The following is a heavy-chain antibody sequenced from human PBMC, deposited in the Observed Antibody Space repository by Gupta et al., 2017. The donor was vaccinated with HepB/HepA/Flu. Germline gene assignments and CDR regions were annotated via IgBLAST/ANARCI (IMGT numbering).Heavy chain of an antibody. CDR3: ARDSSGGRGWFDP. Sequence: PGKGLEWVSYISSSGSTIYYADSVKGRFTISRDNAKNSLYLQMNSLRAEDTAVYYCARDSSGGRGWFDPGGQGTLVTVYS. CDR2: ISSSGSTI. V-gene: IGHV3-11*04. D-gene: IGHD3-16*01. J-gene: IGHJ5*02.